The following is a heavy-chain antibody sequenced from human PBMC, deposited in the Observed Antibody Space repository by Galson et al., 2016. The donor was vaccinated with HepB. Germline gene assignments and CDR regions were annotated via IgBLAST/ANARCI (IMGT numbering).Heavy chain of an antibody. CDR1: GFTFTSYA. CDR2: VSSDGRNK. J-gene: IGHJ6*01. CDR3: ARDPMYTSGGRRNWAHYYFYNMDV. D-gene: IGHD6-19*01. V-gene: IGHV3-30*04. Sequence: SLRLSCAASGFTFTSYAIHWVRQAPGKGLEWLAGVSSDGRNKYYADSVKGRFTISRDKSKKTADLQMSSLRDKDSGVYYCARDPMYTSGGRRNWAHYYFYNMDVWGQGTTVTVSS.